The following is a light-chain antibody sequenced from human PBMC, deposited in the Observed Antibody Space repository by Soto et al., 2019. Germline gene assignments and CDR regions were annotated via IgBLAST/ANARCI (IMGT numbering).Light chain of an antibody. CDR2: GAF. Sequence: IQMTQSPSSLSASVGDRVTITCRASQGIGTYLAWYQQKPGKVPKVLIYGAFTLQSGVPSRFSGSGSGTHFTLTIASLQPEDVATYYCQKYNSVPQTFGQGTKVDIK. CDR3: QKYNSVPQT. V-gene: IGKV1-27*01. J-gene: IGKJ1*01. CDR1: QGIGTY.